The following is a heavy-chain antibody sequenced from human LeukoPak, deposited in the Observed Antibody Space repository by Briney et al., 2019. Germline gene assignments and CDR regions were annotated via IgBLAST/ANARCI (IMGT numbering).Heavy chain of an antibody. Sequence: TGGSLRLSCAASRFTLSNYWMSWVRQAPGKGLEWVANIKQDGSETYYVDSVKGRFTISRDNPKNSLSLQMNSLRAEDTAVYYCARQRGSGCLDYWGQGTLVTVSS. CDR1: RFTLSNYW. CDR3: ARQRGSGCLDY. V-gene: IGHV3-7*01. CDR2: IKQDGSET. D-gene: IGHD6-19*01. J-gene: IGHJ4*02.